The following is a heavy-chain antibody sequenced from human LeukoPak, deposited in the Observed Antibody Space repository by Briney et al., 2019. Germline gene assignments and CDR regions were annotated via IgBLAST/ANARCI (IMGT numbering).Heavy chain of an antibody. CDR2: MHHSGTT. V-gene: IGHV4-38-2*02. D-gene: IGHD1-1*01. J-gene: IGHJ4*02. CDR3: ARRNWPYYFDY. Sequence: SETLSLTCTVSGHSISSDDYWGWIRQPPGKGQEWIGIMHHSGTTYYNPSLNSRVTISVDTSKNQFSLKLTSVTAADTAVYYCARRNWPYYFDYWGQGTLVTVSS. CDR1: GHSISSDDY.